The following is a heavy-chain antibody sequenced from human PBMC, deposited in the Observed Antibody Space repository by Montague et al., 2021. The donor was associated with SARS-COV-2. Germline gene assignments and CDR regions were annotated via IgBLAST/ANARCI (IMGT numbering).Heavy chain of an antibody. Sequence: SLRLSCAASGFTFSSYAMHWVRQAPGKGLEWVAVISYDGSNKYYADSAQGRFTISRDNSKNTLYLQTNSLRAEDTAVYYCARDRRYYDSSVYPGVAYNWFDPWGQGTLVTVSS. V-gene: IGHV3-30-3*01. D-gene: IGHD3-22*01. CDR2: ISYDGSNK. CDR3: ARDRRYYDSSVYPGVAYNWFDP. J-gene: IGHJ5*02. CDR1: GFTFSSYA.